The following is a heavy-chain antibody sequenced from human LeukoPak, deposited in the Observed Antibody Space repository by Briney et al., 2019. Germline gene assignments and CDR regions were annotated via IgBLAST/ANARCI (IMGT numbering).Heavy chain of an antibody. CDR3: ARVMVHDVDIVDAYYFDY. V-gene: IGHV1-69*04. Sequence: SVKVSCKASGGTFSSYAISWVRQAPGQGLEWMGWIIPILGIANYAQKFQGRVTITADKSTSTAYMELSSLRSEDTAVYYCARVMVHDVDIVDAYYFDYWGQGTLVTVSS. CDR2: IIPILGIA. D-gene: IGHD5-12*01. J-gene: IGHJ4*02. CDR1: GGTFSSYA.